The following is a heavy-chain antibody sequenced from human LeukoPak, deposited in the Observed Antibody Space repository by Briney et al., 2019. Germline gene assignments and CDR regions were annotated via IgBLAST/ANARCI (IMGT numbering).Heavy chain of an antibody. V-gene: IGHV3-53*05. CDR3: AREINSGWYDY. D-gene: IGHD6-19*01. J-gene: IGHJ4*02. CDR1: GFTVSSNY. CDR2: IYSGGST. Sequence: GGSLRLSCAASGFTVSSNYMSWVRQAPGKGLEWVSVIYSGGSTYYADSVKGRFTISRDNSKNTLYLQMNSLRPEDTAVYCCAREINSGWYDYWGQGTLVTVSS.